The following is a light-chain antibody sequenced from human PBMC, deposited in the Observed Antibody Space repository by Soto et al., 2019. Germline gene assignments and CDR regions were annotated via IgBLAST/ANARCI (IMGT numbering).Light chain of an antibody. CDR2: GAS. J-gene: IGKJ4*01. CDR3: QQYDKWPPT. CDR1: QSISSK. Sequence: EIKMAQSPDTLSVSPGERATLSCRASQSISSKLAWYQQRPGQAPRLLIYGASTRATGVPARFRGGGSGTEFTLTISGLQAEDFAVYCCQQYDKWPPTFGGGTKVEIK. V-gene: IGKV3-15*01.